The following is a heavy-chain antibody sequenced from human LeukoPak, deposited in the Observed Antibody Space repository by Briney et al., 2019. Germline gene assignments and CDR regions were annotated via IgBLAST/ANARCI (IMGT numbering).Heavy chain of an antibody. V-gene: IGHV3-21*01. CDR3: ARGDYCSSTSRYGPSDY. J-gene: IGHJ4*02. CDR1: GFTFSSYS. Sequence: PGGSLRLSCAASGFTFSSYSMNWVRQAPGKGLEWVSSISSSSSYIYYADSVKGRFTISRDNAKNSLYLQMNSLRAEDTAVYYCARGDYCSSTSRYGPSDYWGQGTLVTVSS. D-gene: IGHD2-2*01. CDR2: ISSSSSYI.